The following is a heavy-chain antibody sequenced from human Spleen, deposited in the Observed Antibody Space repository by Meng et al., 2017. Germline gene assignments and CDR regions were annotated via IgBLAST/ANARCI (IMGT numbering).Heavy chain of an antibody. CDR3: ARGYDFWSGQQPHS. CDR2: INHGGST. V-gene: IGHV4-34*01. CDR1: GGLFSGYY. D-gene: IGHD3-3*01. Sequence: SETLSLTCGVYGGLFSGYYWSWIRQPPGKGLEWIGHINHGGSTNYNPSLESRVTISVDTSKTQFSLKLTSVTAADTAVYYCARGYDFWSGQQPHSWGQGTLVTVSS. J-gene: IGHJ4*02.